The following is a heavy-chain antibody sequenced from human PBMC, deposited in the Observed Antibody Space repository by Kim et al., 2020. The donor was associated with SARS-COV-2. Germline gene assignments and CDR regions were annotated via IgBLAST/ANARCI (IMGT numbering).Heavy chain of an antibody. CDR1: GDSVSSSSAA. V-gene: IGHV6-1*01. D-gene: IGHD5-18*01. J-gene: IGHJ4*02. CDR2: TYYWSKWYN. Sequence: SQTLSLTCAISGDSVSSSSAAWNWFRQSPSRGLEWLGRTYYWSKWYNNYAVSVKSRITVNPDSSKNQFALLLNSVTPEDTAVYYCVRDGGDSYGFFDYWGQGTLVTVSS. CDR3: VRDGGDSYGFFDY.